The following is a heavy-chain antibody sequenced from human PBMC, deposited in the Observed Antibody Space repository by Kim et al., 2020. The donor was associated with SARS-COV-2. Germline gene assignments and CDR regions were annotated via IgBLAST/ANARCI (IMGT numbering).Heavy chain of an antibody. D-gene: IGHD6-6*01. V-gene: IGHV3-30*18. CDR2: ISYDGSNK. Sequence: GGSLRLSCAASGFTFSSYGVHWVRQAPGKGLEWVAVISYDGSNKYYADSVKGRFTISRDNSKNTLYLQMNSLRAEDTAVYYCAKDLIPHSSAGNYYGMDVWCQGTTVTVSS. CDR1: GFTFSSYG. CDR3: AKDLIPHSSAGNYYGMDV. J-gene: IGHJ6*02.